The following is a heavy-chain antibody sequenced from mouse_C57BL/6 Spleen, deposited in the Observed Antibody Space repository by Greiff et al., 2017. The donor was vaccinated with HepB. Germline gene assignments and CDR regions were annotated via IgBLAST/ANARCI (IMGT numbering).Heavy chain of an antibody. CDR1: GYSFTGYY. CDR2: INPSTGDT. V-gene: IGHV1-42*01. J-gene: IGHJ4*01. Sequence: VQLQQPGPELVKPGASVKISCKASGYSFTGYYMNWVKQSPEKSLEWIGEINPSTGDTTYNQKFKAKATLTVDKSSSTAYMQLNSLTSEDSAVYYCARWDDCYLSAMDYWGQGTSVTVSS. CDR3: ARWDDCYLSAMDY. D-gene: IGHD2-3*01.